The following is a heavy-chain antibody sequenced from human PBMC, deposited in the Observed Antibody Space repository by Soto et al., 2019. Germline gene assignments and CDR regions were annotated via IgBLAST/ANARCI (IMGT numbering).Heavy chain of an antibody. CDR3: AREGPFSSRSFDY. CDR2: IIPIFGTA. CDR1: GGTFSSYA. Sequence: QVQLVQSGAEVKKPGSSVKVSCKASGGTFSSYAISWVRQAPGQGLEWMGGIIPIFGTANYAQKFQGRVTIPADESTRKAYMELSSLRYEYTAVYYCAREGPFSSRSFDYWGQGTLVTVSS. J-gene: IGHJ4*02. D-gene: IGHD6-6*01. V-gene: IGHV1-69*01.